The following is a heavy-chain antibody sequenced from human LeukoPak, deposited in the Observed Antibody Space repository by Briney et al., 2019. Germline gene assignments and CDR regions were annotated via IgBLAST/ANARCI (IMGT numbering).Heavy chain of an antibody. V-gene: IGHV3-53*01. CDR3: ARGIAAAGTFDY. CDR1: GFTVSSNY. J-gene: IGHJ4*02. D-gene: IGHD6-13*01. CDR2: IYSGGST. Sequence: GGSLRLSCAASGFTVSSNYMSWVRQAPGKGLEWVSVIYSGGSTYYADSVKGRYTISRDNSKNTLYLQMNSLRAEDTAVYYCARGIAAAGTFDYWGQGTLVTVSS.